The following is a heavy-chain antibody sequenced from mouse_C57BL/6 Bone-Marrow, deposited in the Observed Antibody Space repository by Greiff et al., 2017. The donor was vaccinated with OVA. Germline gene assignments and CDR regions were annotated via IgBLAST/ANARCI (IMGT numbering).Heavy chain of an antibody. CDR2: IDPEDGDT. D-gene: IGHD2-3*01. V-gene: IGHV14-1*01. Sequence: VQLQQSGAELVRPGASVKLSCTASGFNIKAYSMHWVKQRPEQGLEWIGRIDPEDGDTEYAPKFKGKATMTADTSSNTAYLQLSSLTSEDTAVDYCTTEPDGDYVDYWGQGTTLTVSS. J-gene: IGHJ2*01. CDR3: TTEPDGDYVDY. CDR1: GFNIKAYS.